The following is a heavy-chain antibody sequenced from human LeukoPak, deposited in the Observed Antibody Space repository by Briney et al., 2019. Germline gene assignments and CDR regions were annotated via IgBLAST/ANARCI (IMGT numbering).Heavy chain of an antibody. CDR3: ARGLRPAPGDY. V-gene: IGHV4-30-2*01. CDR2: IYHSGST. D-gene: IGHD5/OR15-5a*01. Sequence: TSETLSLTCTVSGGSLSSGGYYWSWIRQPPGKGLEWIGYIYHSGSTYYNPSLKSRVTISVDRSKNQFSLKLSSVTAADTAVYYCARGLRPAPGDYWGQGTLVTVSS. CDR1: GGSLSSGGYY. J-gene: IGHJ4*02.